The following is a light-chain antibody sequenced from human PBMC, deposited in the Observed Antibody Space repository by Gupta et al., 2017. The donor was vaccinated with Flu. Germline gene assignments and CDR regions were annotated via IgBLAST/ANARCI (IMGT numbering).Light chain of an antibody. CDR1: SSNFGSNT. J-gene: IGLJ3*02. Sequence: QSVLTPPPSASGTPGQRVTISCSGSSSNFGSNTVNWYQQPPGTAPKLLIYSNNQRPSGVPDRFSGSKSGTSASLAISGLQAEDEADYYCAAWDDSRKNWVFGGGTKLTVL. V-gene: IGLV1-44*01. CDR2: SNN. CDR3: AAWDDSRKNWV.